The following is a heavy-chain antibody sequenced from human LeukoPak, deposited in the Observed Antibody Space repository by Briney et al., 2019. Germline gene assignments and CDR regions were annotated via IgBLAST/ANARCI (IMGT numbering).Heavy chain of an antibody. V-gene: IGHV3-23*01. CDR1: GFTFSNYA. D-gene: IGHD6-13*01. J-gene: IGHJ5*02. Sequence: PGGSLRLSCAASGFTFSNYAMSRVRQAPGKGLEWVSSISGSGATTYYAESVKGRFTISRDNSKNTQYLQMNSLRAEDTALYYCAKGSYTSSWRNWFDPWGQGTLVTVSS. CDR3: AKGSYTSSWRNWFDP. CDR2: ISGSGATT.